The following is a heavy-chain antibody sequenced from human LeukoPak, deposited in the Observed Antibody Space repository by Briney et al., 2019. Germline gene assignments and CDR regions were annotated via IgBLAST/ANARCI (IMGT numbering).Heavy chain of an antibody. D-gene: IGHD4-17*01. CDR3: ARDWFYGDPGGVFDY. Sequence: ASVKVSCKASRGTFSSYAISWVRQAPGQGLEWMGGIIPIFGTANYAQKFQGRVTITADESTSTAYMELSSLRSEDTAVYYCARDWFYGDPGGVFDYWGQGTLVTVSS. CDR1: RGTFSSYA. CDR2: IIPIFGTA. J-gene: IGHJ4*02. V-gene: IGHV1-69*13.